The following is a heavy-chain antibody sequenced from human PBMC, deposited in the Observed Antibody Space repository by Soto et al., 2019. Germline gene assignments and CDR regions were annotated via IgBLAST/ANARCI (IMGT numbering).Heavy chain of an antibody. CDR3: AIGRRMTTVTTAFDY. J-gene: IGHJ4*02. Sequence: QVQLVESGGGVVQPGRSLRLSCAASGFTFSSYGMHWVRQAPGKGLEGVAVISSDGSDKYYEESVKGRFTISRDNSKNTLYLQMNSLRAEDTAVYYCAIGRRMTTVTTAFDYWGQGTLVTVSS. D-gene: IGHD4-17*01. V-gene: IGHV3-30*03. CDR2: ISSDGSDK. CDR1: GFTFSSYG.